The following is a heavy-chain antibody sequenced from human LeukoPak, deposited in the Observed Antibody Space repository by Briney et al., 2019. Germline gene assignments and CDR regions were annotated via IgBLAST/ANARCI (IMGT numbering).Heavy chain of an antibody. Sequence: SVKVSCKASGGTFSSYAISWVRQAPGQGLEWMGGIIPIFGTANYAQKFQGRVTITADESTSTAYMELSSLRSEDTAVYYCARDEVQWLARGVDYWGQGTLVTVSS. CDR3: ARDEVQWLARGVDY. V-gene: IGHV1-69*13. CDR2: IIPIFGTA. CDR1: GGTFSSYA. D-gene: IGHD6-19*01. J-gene: IGHJ4*02.